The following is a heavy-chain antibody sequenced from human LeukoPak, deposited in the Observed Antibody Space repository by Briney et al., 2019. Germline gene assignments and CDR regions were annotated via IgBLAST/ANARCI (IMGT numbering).Heavy chain of an antibody. CDR3: AALGITMIGGV. CDR1: GFTFSSYE. D-gene: IGHD3-10*02. Sequence: GGSLRLSCAASGFTFSSYEMNWVRQAPGKGLEWVSYISSSGSTIYYADSVKGRFTISRDNAKNSLYLQMNSLRAEDTAVYYCAALGITMIGGVWGKGTTVTISS. CDR2: ISSSGSTI. J-gene: IGHJ6*04. V-gene: IGHV3-48*03.